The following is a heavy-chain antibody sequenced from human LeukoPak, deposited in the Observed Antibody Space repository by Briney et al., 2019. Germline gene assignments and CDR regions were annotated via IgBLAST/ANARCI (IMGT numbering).Heavy chain of an antibody. D-gene: IGHD5-18*01. J-gene: IGHJ4*02. Sequence: ASVKVSCKASGYTFTSYGISWVRQAPGQGLEWMGWISAYNGNTNYAQKLQGRVTMTTDTSTSTAYMELRSLRSDDTAVYYCARDRVVDTAMVWKDWSQGTLVTVSS. CDR3: ARDRVVDTAMVWKD. CDR1: GYTFTSYG. V-gene: IGHV1-18*01. CDR2: ISAYNGNT.